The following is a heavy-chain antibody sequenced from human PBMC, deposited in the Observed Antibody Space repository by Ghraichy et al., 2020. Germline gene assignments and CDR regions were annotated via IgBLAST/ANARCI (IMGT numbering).Heavy chain of an antibody. V-gene: IGHV4-31*03. J-gene: IGHJ4*02. CDR1: GDSIGSGNFY. D-gene: IGHD2-15*01. Sequence: SETLSLTCSVSGDSIGSGNFYWSWIRQHPVKGLEWIGYIYHTGGSDYLPSLKSRVTLSVDMSKNQIFLTMRSVTVADTAVYYCTRTPRGGFSDYWGQGTLVTV. CDR3: TRTPRGGFSDY. CDR2: IYHTGGS.